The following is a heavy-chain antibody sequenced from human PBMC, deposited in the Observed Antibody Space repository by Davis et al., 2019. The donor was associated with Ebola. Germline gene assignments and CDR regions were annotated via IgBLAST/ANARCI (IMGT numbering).Heavy chain of an antibody. CDR1: GFTFSDYY. CDR3: ARDLEYSSSWVIYYYYGMDV. J-gene: IGHJ6*02. CDR2: ISSSGSTI. Sequence: GESLKISCAASGFTFSDYYMSWIRQAPGKGLEWVSYISSSGSTIYYADSVKGRFTISRDNAKNSLYLQMNSLRAEDTAVYYCARDLEYSSSWVIYYYYGMDVWGQGTTVTVSS. D-gene: IGHD6-6*01. V-gene: IGHV3-11*01.